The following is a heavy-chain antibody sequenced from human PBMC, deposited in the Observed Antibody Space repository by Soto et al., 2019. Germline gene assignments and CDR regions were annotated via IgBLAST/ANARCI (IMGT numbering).Heavy chain of an antibody. CDR2: ISFDGTSE. V-gene: IGHV3-30-3*01. CDR3: ARPIPRWSYHYGMDV. D-gene: IGHD2-15*01. CDR1: EFTFTSYA. J-gene: IGHJ6*02. Sequence: QLVESGGRGVQPGRALRLSCAASEFTFTSYAMHWVRQAPGRGLEWVALISFDGTSEYYADSFKGRFIISRDNSKTMVYLQMNSLRPDDTAIYYCARPIPRWSYHYGMDVWGHGTTVTVSS.